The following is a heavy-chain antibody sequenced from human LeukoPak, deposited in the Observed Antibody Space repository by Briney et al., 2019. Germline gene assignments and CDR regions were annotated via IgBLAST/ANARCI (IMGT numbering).Heavy chain of an antibody. D-gene: IGHD6-19*01. Sequence: PGGSLRLSCAGSGFTFSAYAMSWVRQSPGKGLEWVSTISSSGGTAYYADSVKGRFTISGDSTKNTLWLQMNSLRAEDAALYYCAGAPGIGWPYFFEYWGQGTLVTVSS. J-gene: IGHJ4*02. V-gene: IGHV3-23*01. CDR2: ISSSGGTA. CDR3: AGAPGIGWPYFFEY. CDR1: GFTFSAYA.